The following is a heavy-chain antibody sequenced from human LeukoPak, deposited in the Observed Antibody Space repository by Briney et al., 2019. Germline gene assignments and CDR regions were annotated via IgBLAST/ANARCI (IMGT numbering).Heavy chain of an antibody. V-gene: IGHV3-23*01. CDR1: GFTFSSYA. CDR2: ISGSGGST. D-gene: IGHD6-13*01. Sequence: GGSLRLSCAASGFTFSSYAMSGVRQAPGKGLEWVSAISGSGGSTYYADSVKGRFTISRDNSKNTLYLQMNSLRAEDTAVYYCAKGPSPENDSSSWYRRLTISGYWYFDLWGRGTLVTVSS. CDR3: AKGPSPENDSSSWYRRLTISGYWYFDL. J-gene: IGHJ2*01.